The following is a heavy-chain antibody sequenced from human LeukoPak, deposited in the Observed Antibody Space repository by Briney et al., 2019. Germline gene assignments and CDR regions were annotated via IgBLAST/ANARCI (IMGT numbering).Heavy chain of an antibody. CDR1: GGSISSGGYY. CDR3: ARAEHIVVVTATLDAFDI. J-gene: IGHJ3*02. V-gene: IGHV4-31*03. Sequence: PSETLSLTCTVSGGSISSGGYYWSWIRQHPGKGLEWIGYIYYSGSTYYNPSLKSRVTISVDTSKNQFSLKLSSVTAADTAVYYCARAEHIVVVTATLDAFDIWGQGTMVTVSS. CDR2: IYYSGST. D-gene: IGHD2-21*02.